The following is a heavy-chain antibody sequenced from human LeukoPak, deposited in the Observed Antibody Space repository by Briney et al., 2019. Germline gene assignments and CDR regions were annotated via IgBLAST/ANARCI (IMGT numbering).Heavy chain of an antibody. CDR1: HGTIRGYY. CDR2: IHYSGST. Sequence: PSETLSLTCTVSHGTIRGYYWSWIRQPPGKGLEWIGFIHYSGSTNYTPSLKSRVTISVDTSKNQFSLKLTSVTAADTAVYYCAGWEEWDRECAGYWGQGTLITVSS. D-gene: IGHD1-26*01. J-gene: IGHJ4*02. V-gene: IGHV4-59*01. CDR3: AGWEEWDRECAGY.